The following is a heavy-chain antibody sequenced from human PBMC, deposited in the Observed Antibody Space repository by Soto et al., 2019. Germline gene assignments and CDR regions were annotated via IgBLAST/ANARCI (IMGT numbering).Heavy chain of an antibody. D-gene: IGHD3-22*01. CDR3: AKSPASYYYDSSGYYYYYYGMDV. CDR1: GFTFSSYA. J-gene: IGHJ6*02. Sequence: GGSLRLSCAASGFTFSSYAMSWVRQAPGKGLEWVSAISGSGGSTYYADSVKGRFTISRDNSKNTLYLQMNSLRAEDTAVYYCAKSPASYYYDSSGYYYYYYGMDVWGQGTTVTVSS. CDR2: ISGSGGST. V-gene: IGHV3-23*01.